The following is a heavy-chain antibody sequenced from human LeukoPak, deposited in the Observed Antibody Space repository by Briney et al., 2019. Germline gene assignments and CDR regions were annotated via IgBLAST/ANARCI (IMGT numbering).Heavy chain of an antibody. CDR3: AKDMGFYDSSGYSALFDY. Sequence: GGSLRLSCAASGFTFDDYAMHWVRQAPGKGLEWVSGISWNSGSIGYADSVKGRFTISRDNAKNSLYLQMNSLRAEDTALYYCAKDMGFYDSSGYSALFDYWGQGTLVTVSS. CDR1: GFTFDDYA. J-gene: IGHJ4*02. CDR2: ISWNSGSI. D-gene: IGHD3-22*01. V-gene: IGHV3-9*01.